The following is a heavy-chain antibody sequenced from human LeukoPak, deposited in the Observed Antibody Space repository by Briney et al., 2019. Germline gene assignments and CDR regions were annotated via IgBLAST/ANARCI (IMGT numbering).Heavy chain of an antibody. CDR1: GFTFSSYG. J-gene: IGHJ6*03. CDR2: IRYDGSNK. V-gene: IGHV3-30*02. D-gene: IGHD6-13*01. Sequence: GGSLRLSCAASGFTFSSYGMHWVRQAPGKGLEWVAFIRYDGSNKYYADSVKGRFTISRDNSKNTLYLQMNSLRAEDTAVYYCAKEGTSSWYYYYMDVWGKGTTVTVSS. CDR3: AKEGTSSWYYYYMDV.